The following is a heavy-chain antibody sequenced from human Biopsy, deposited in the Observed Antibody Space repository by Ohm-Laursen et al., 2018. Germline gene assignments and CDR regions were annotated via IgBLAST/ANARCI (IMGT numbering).Heavy chain of an antibody. CDR1: GGSFTGHY. V-gene: IGHV4-59*11. CDR3: ARGSNEYGGLYFPH. D-gene: IGHD4-23*01. J-gene: IGHJ1*01. Sequence: PPGTLPLTCTVSGGSFTGHYWTWIRQPPGRGLEWIGHISHTGYTSYKSSLKSRVTISLDTSRKHFSLRLTSLAAADTAVYYCARGSNEYGGLYFPHWGQGTLVTVSS. CDR2: ISHTGYT.